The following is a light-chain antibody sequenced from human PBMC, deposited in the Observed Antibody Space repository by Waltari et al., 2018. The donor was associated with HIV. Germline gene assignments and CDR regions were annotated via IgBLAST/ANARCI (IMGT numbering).Light chain of an antibody. V-gene: IGLV1-40*01. J-gene: IGLJ2*01. Sequence: QSVLTQPPSVSGAPGQRVTISCTGSSSNTGAGYEVHRYQQLPGTAPKLLIYGDSNRPSGVPDRFSGSKSGTSASLAITGLQAEDEADYYCQSYDISLSGVVFGGGTKLTVL. CDR2: GDS. CDR1: SSNTGAGYE. CDR3: QSYDISLSGVV.